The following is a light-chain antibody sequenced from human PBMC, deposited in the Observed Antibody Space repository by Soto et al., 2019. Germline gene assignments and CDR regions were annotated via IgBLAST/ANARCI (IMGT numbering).Light chain of an antibody. CDR3: QQYARSTT. V-gene: IGKV3-20*01. CDR1: QSVGGSF. J-gene: IGKJ5*01. Sequence: EIVLTQSPGTLSSSPGERVTLSCRASQSVGGSFLDWYHQKPGQAPRLLMSGASSRASGIPTRVRGSVSGTDFTITIRRLEPEDFGIYDCQQYARSTTVGQGTRLEIK. CDR2: GAS.